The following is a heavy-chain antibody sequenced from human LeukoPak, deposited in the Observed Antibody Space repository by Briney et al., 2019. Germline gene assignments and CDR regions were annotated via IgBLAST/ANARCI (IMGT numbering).Heavy chain of an antibody. CDR3: ARVVGGSSRYYFDY. D-gene: IGHD1-26*01. Sequence: SETLSPTCPVSGGSLGSFYWSWVRPPAGKGLEWVGRIYTSGSTNYNPSLKSRVTMSVDTSKNQFSLKLSSVTAADTAVYYCARVVGGSSRYYFDYWGQGTLVTVSS. CDR1: GGSLGSFY. CDR2: IYTSGST. J-gene: IGHJ4*02. V-gene: IGHV4-4*07.